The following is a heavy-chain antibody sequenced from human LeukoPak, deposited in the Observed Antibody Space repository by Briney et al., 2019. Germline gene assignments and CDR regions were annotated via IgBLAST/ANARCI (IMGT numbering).Heavy chain of an antibody. Sequence: SETLSLTCAVYGGSFSGYYWSWIRQPPGKGLEWIGEINHSGSTNHNPSLKSRVTISVDTSKTQFSLKLSSVTAADTAVYYCARGHLYDFWSGYYMFGYWGQGTLVTVSS. D-gene: IGHD3-3*01. J-gene: IGHJ4*02. CDR3: ARGHLYDFWSGYYMFGY. CDR1: GGSFSGYY. CDR2: INHSGST. V-gene: IGHV4-34*01.